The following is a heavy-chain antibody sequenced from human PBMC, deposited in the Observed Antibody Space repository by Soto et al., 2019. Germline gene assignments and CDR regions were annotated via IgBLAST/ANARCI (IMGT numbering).Heavy chain of an antibody. D-gene: IGHD3-10*01. CDR2: INPNSGGT. V-gene: IGHV1-2*02. J-gene: IGHJ6*02. Sequence: VSVKVSCKASGYTFTGYYMHWVRQAPGQGLEWMGWINPNSGGTNYAQKFQGRVTMTRDTSISTAYMELSRLRSDDTAVYYCASPRITMVRGAARGGYYGMDVWGQGTTVTVSS. CDR3: ASPRITMVRGAARGGYYGMDV. CDR1: GYTFTGYY.